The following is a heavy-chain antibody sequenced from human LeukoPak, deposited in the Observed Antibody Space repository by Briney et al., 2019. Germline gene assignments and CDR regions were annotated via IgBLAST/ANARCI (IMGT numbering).Heavy chain of an antibody. CDR3: VRFSGYDCFDY. J-gene: IGHJ4*02. D-gene: IGHD5-12*01. Sequence: GGSLRLSCAASGFTFSSYEMNWVRQAPGKGLEYVSGISSKGGSTHYAEFVKGRFTISRDNSKDTVYLQMRNLRPEDTAVYYCVRFSGYDCFDYWGQGTLVTVSS. CDR2: ISSKGGST. V-gene: IGHV3-64D*06. CDR1: GFTFSSYE.